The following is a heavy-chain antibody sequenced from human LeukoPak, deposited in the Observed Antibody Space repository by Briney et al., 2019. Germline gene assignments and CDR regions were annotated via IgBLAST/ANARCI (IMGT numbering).Heavy chain of an antibody. CDR3: ARSGSRGRSYDDAFDI. D-gene: IGHD3-16*01. J-gene: IGHJ3*02. Sequence: WASVKVSCKASGYTFIDYYIHWVRQAPGQGLEWLGWINPNSGGTNYAQKVQGRVNLIRETSINTAYMELSRPTSDDTALYYCARSGSRGRSYDDAFDIWGQGTMVTVSS. CDR1: GYTFIDYY. V-gene: IGHV1-2*02. CDR2: INPNSGGT.